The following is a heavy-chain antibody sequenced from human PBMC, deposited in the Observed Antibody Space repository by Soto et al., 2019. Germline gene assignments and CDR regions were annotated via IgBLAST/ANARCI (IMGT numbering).Heavy chain of an antibody. CDR1: GFTFSSYG. V-gene: IGHV3-30*18. D-gene: IGHD6-13*01. CDR2: ISYDGSNK. Sequence: QVQLVESGGGVVQPGRSLRLSCAASGFTFSSYGMHWVRQAPGKGLEWVAVISYDGSNKYYADSVKGRFTISRDNSKNTLYLQMNSRRAEDTAVYYCAKDLFDQALQLALPYYYYGMDVWGQGTTVTVSS. J-gene: IGHJ6*02. CDR3: AKDLFDQALQLALPYYYYGMDV.